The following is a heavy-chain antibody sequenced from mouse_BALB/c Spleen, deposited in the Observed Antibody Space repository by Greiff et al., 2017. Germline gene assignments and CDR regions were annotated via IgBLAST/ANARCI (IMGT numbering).Heavy chain of an antibody. CDR2: IRSKSNNYAT. Sequence: EVKVVESGGGLVQPKGSLKLSCAASGFTFNTYAMNWVRQAPGKGLEWFARIRSKSNNYATYYADSVKDRFTISRDDSQSMLYLQMNNLKTEDTAMYYCVRHNYFDYWGQGTTLTVSS. CDR3: VRHNYFDY. V-gene: IGHV10-1*02. CDR1: GFTFNTYA. J-gene: IGHJ2*01.